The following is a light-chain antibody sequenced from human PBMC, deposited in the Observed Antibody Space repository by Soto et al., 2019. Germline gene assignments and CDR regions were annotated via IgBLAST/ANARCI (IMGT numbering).Light chain of an antibody. CDR2: WES. CDR1: QAIFRDSSGRHL. V-gene: IGKV4-1*01. Sequence: DIVMTQSPDSLAVSLGERATISGRSSQAIFRDSSGRHLVAWYQQTPGQRHKLLNYWESTPESGVPDPFCSSGSGTDFTLPSSSVPAEDVGVYYFHLVNTPPPFSFGQGTKR. J-gene: IGKJ2*01. CDR3: HLVNTPPPFS.